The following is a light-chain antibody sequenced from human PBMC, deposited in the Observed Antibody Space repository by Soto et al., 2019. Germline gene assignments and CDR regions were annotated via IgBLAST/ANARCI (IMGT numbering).Light chain of an antibody. CDR2: KAS. CDR1: QTFNNW. V-gene: IGKV1-5*03. J-gene: IGKJ1*01. Sequence: DIQMTQSPSTLSASVGDRVTITCRASQTFNNWLAWYQQKPGKAPKLLIYKASNLETGVPSRFSGSGSGTEFTLPISSLQPDDFGTYYCQQYNSWTFGQGTKVEIK. CDR3: QQYNSWT.